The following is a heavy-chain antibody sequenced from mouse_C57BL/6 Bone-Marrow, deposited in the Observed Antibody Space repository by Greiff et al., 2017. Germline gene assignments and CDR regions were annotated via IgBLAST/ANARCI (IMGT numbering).Heavy chain of an antibody. J-gene: IGHJ2*01. CDR3: ARAAHATDDFDY. Sequence: VQLQQPGAELVKPGASVKMSCKASGYTFTSYWITWVKQRPGQGLEWIGDIYPGSGSTNYNEKFKSKATLTVDTSSSTAYMQLSSLTSEDSAVYYCARAAHATDDFDYWGQGTTLTVSS. CDR1: GYTFTSYW. CDR2: IYPGSGST. D-gene: IGHD3-2*02. V-gene: IGHV1-55*01.